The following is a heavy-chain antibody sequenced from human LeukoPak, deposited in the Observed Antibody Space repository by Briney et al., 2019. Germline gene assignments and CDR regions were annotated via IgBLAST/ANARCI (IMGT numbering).Heavy chain of an antibody. CDR3: ARDYRKSDYLDAFDI. V-gene: IGHV1-2*02. CDR1: GYTFTGYY. D-gene: IGHD2/OR15-2a*01. Sequence: GASVKVSCKASGYTFTGYYMHWVRQAPGQGLEWMGWINPNSGGTNYAQKFQGRVTMTRDTSISTAYMELSRLRSDDTAVYYCARDYRKSDYLDAFDIWGQGTMVTVSS. J-gene: IGHJ3*02. CDR2: INPNSGGT.